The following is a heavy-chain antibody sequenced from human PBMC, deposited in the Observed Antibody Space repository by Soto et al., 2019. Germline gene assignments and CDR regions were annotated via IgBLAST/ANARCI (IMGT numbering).Heavy chain of an antibody. Sequence: GGSLRLSCAGSGFIFGDAWLSWVRQAPGKGLEWVARVTRKSDGETTDYAAPVTGRFTISRDASKPTVYLQMNSLKIDDTGIYYCVAGSPFEYWGQGTLVTVSS. CDR3: VAGSPFEY. CDR1: GFIFGDAW. D-gene: IGHD1-26*01. J-gene: IGHJ4*02. V-gene: IGHV3-15*05. CDR2: VTRKSDGETT.